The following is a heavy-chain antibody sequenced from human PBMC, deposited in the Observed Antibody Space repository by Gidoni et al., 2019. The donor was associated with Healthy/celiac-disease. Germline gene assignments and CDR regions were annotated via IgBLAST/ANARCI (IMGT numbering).Heavy chain of an antibody. J-gene: IGHJ6*03. CDR1: GFSLSNARMG. CDR2: IFSNDEK. CDR3: ARTPYYDFWSGYFYYYYYYMDV. D-gene: IGHD3-3*01. V-gene: IGHV2-26*01. Sequence: QVTLKESGPVLVKPTETLPLTCTVSGFSLSNARMGVSWIRQPPGKALEWLAHIFSNDEKSYSTTLKSRLTISKDTSKSQVVLTITNMDPVDTATYYRARTPYYDFWSGYFYYYYYYMDVWGKGTTVTVSS.